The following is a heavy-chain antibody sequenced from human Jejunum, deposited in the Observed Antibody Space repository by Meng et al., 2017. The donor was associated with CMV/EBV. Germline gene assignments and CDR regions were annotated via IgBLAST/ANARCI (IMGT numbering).Heavy chain of an antibody. D-gene: IGHD4-11*01. CDR1: GCLFKWTS. CDR3: ARYDSNWSKDF. J-gene: IGHJ4*02. V-gene: IGHV1-46*02. CDR2: FDPSGDSS. Sequence: QVQLVQAGSWVKKPGPSARLSCTTDGCLFKWTSMNWVRQAPGHGLEWLGIFDPSGDSSNYAHQFQGRLTPTEDTSTSTMCMELRGPRSEATAVYYCARYDSNWSKDFWGQGTLVTVSS.